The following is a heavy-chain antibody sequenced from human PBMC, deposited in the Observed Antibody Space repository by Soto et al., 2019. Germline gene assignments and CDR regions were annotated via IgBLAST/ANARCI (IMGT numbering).Heavy chain of an antibody. V-gene: IGHV1-69*02. Sequence: GASVKVSCKASGGTFSSYTISWVRQAPGQGLEWMGRIIPILGIANYAQKFQGRVTITADKSTSTAYMELSSLRSEDTAVYYCARSGRYCSGGSCYNPYYYYYYMDVWGKGTTVTVSS. CDR3: ARSGRYCSGGSCYNPYYYYYYMDV. CDR2: IIPILGIA. J-gene: IGHJ6*03. CDR1: GGTFSSYT. D-gene: IGHD2-15*01.